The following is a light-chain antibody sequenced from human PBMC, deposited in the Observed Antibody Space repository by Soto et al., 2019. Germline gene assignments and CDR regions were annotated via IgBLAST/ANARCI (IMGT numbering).Light chain of an antibody. J-gene: IGKJ1*01. CDR2: GTS. CDR1: QTVSSTY. V-gene: IGKV3-20*01. Sequence: EIEMTQSPATLSVSPGGRATLFCRASQTVSSTYSAWYQQKPGQAPRLLIYGTSTRATGIPDRSSGSGSGTDFTLTISRLEPEDVAVYYCEQYGSSPRTFGQGTKVDIK. CDR3: EQYGSSPRT.